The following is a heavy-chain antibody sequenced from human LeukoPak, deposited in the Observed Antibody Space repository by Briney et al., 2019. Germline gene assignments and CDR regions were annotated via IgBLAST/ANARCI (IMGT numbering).Heavy chain of an antibody. CDR1: GFNFASNW. CDR2: INSGGSGT. CDR3: ASPSGVVVTAPDY. Sequence: GGSLRLSCAASGFNFASNWMHWVRQTPGKGLVWVSRINSGGSGTSYADSVEGRFTISRDNAKNTLYLQMNSLRAEDTAVYYCASPSGVVVTAPDYWGQGTLVTVSS. D-gene: IGHD2-21*02. V-gene: IGHV3-74*01. J-gene: IGHJ4*02.